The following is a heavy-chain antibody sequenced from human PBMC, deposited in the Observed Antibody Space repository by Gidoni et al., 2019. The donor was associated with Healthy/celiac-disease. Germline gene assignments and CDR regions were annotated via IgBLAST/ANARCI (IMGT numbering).Heavy chain of an antibody. CDR2: IYYSGST. CDR3: ARDRYDSSGYYFDY. V-gene: IGHV4-59*01. D-gene: IGHD3-22*01. Sequence: QVQLQESGPGLVKPSETLSRTCTVPGGSISSYYRSWIRQPPGKGLEWIGYIYYSGSTNYNPTLKSRVTISGDTSKNQFSLKLSSVTAADTAVYYCARDRYDSSGYYFDYWGQGTLVTVSS. J-gene: IGHJ4*02. CDR1: GGSISSYY.